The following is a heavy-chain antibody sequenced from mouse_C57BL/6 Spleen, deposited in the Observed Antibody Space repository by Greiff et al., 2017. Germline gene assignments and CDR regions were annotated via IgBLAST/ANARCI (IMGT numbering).Heavy chain of an antibody. Sequence: VQLQQPGAELVRPGSSVKLSCKASGYTFTSYWMDWVKQRHGQGLEWIGNIYPSDSETPYNQKFKDKATVTVDKSSCTAYMQLSSLTSEDSAVYYCARDYSKDWYFDVWGTGTTVTVSS. V-gene: IGHV1-61*01. CDR2: IYPSDSET. CDR3: ARDYSKDWYFDV. CDR1: GYTFTSYW. J-gene: IGHJ1*03. D-gene: IGHD2-5*01.